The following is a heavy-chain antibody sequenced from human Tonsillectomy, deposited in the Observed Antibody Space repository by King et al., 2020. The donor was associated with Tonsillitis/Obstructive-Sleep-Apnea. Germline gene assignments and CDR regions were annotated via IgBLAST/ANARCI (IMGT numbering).Heavy chain of an antibody. J-gene: IGHJ4*02. CDR1: GFTFSNYW. CDR2: IKHDGSEQ. D-gene: IGHD2/OR15-2a*01. V-gene: IGHV3-7*03. Sequence: VQLVESGGGLVQPGGSMRVSCVASGFTFSNYWLSWVRQAPGKGLEWVANIKHDGSEQYYVESVKGRFTISRDNSKNSLFLQMNSLGAEDTAVYHCARARADSDTTSCIFDYWGQGTLVTVSS. CDR3: ARARADSDTTSCIFDY.